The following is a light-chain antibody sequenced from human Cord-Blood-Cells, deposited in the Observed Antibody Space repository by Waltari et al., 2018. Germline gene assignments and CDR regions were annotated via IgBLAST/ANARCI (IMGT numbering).Light chain of an antibody. CDR3: MQGIHLPVT. Sequence: DIVMTQTPLSLSVTPGQPATISCKSSQSLLHNDGKTYLYWYLQKPGQSPQLLTYEVSCRFFVGLDWFSGSGSGTDYTLKISRVEADDVGVYYCMQGIHLPVTFGGSTNVEIK. V-gene: IGKV2-29*02. CDR2: EVS. J-gene: IGKJ4*01. CDR1: QSLLHNDGKTY.